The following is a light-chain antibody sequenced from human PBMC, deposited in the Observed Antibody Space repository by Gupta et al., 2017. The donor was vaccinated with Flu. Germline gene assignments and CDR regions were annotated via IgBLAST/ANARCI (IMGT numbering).Light chain of an antibody. J-gene: IGLJ1*01. CDR3: QSYDRRLNYV. V-gene: IGLV1-40*01. CDR1: SSNVGTTYP. CDR2: GDS. Sequence: QSVLTQPPSVSEAPGQRVTISCTGISSNVGTTYPVHWYQQLPGTAPKLLIYGDSNRPSGVPDRFSGSKFGTSASLAIAGLQAEDEGDYYCQSYDRRLNYVFGTGTKVTV.